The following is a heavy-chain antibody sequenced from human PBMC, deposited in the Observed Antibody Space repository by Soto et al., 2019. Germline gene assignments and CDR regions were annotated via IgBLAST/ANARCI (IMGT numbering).Heavy chain of an antibody. D-gene: IGHD3-3*01. CDR2: ISAYNGNT. Sequence: ASVKVSCKASGYTFTSYGISWVRQAPGQGLEWMGWISAYNGNTNYAQKLQGRVTMTTDTSTSTAYMELRSLRSDDTAVYYCARGVLGDDFWSGYAYNWFDPWGQGTLVTVAS. V-gene: IGHV1-18*01. J-gene: IGHJ5*02. CDR3: ARGVLGDDFWSGYAYNWFDP. CDR1: GYTFTSYG.